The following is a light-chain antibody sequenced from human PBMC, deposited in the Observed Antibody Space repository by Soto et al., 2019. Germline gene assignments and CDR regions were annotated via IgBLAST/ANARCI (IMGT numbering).Light chain of an antibody. CDR3: SSYTNNQRL. J-gene: IGLJ3*02. CDR1: SSDVGGHNY. CDR2: EVN. V-gene: IGLV2-14*01. Sequence: QSALTQPASVSGSPGQSITISCTGTSSDVGGHNYVSWYQQHPGQAPKLLIYEVNNRPSGVSYRFSGSKSGNTASLTISGLQAEDEADYYCSSYTNNQRLFGGGTKLTVL.